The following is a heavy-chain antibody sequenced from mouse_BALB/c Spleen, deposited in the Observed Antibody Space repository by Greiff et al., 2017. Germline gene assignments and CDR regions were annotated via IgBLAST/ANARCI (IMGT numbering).Heavy chain of an antibody. CDR1: GYTFTSYY. V-gene: IGHV1S56*01. D-gene: IGHD2-14*01. CDR3: ARRNYRYAWFAY. Sequence: QVQLQQSGPELVKPGASVKMSCKASGYTFTSYYIHWVKQRPGQGLEWIGWIYPGDGSTKYNEKFKGKTTLTADKSSSTAYMLLSSLTSEDSAIYFCARRNYRYAWFAYWGQGTLVTVSA. CDR2: IYPGDGST. J-gene: IGHJ3*01.